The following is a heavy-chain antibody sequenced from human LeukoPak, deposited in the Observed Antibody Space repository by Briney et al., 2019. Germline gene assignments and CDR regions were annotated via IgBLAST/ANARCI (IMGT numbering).Heavy chain of an antibody. V-gene: IGHV3-23*01. Sequence: GGSLRLSCAASGFTFDDYAMNWVRQAPGKGLEWVSGITSNSGRTYYADSVKGRFTNSRDNSKNTLYLQMNSLRAEDTAVYYCARDSSAYYTFDIWGQGTMVTVSS. CDR2: ITSNSGRT. CDR3: ARDSSAYYTFDI. CDR1: GFTFDDYA. D-gene: IGHD3-22*01. J-gene: IGHJ3*02.